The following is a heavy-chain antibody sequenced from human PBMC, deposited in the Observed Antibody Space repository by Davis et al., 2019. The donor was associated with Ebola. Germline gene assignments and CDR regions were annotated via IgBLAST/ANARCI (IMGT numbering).Heavy chain of an antibody. J-gene: IGHJ6*02. CDR1: GGSFSDYF. V-gene: IGHV4-34*01. CDR2: VSHGGVS. CDR3: ARRLYYYGMDL. Sequence: MPSETLSLTCAVYGGSFSDYFWSWIRQSPGKGLEWIGKVSHGGVSDYNPSLRSRVTISVDTSKNQFSLKLSSVTAADTAVYYCARRLYYYGMDLWGQGTTVTVSS.